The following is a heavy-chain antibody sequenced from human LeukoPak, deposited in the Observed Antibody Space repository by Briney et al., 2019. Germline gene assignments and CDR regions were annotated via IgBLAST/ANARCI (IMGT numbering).Heavy chain of an antibody. CDR1: GFTFSDYY. CDR2: ISSSSSYT. V-gene: IGHV3-11*03. Sequence: GGSLRLSCAASGFTFSDYYMSWIRQAPGKGLELVSFISSSSSYTNYADSVKGRFTISRDNAKNSLYLQMNSLRAEDTAVYYCARLRGYSYGFDYWGQGTLVTVPS. D-gene: IGHD5-18*01. J-gene: IGHJ4*02. CDR3: ARLRGYSYGFDY.